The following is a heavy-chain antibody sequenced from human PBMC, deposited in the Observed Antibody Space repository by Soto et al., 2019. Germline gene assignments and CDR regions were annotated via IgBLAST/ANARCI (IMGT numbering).Heavy chain of an antibody. Sequence: GGSLRLSCAASGFTFSNYAMSWVRQAPGKGLKWVSAISGNGGNIYYADSVKGRFTISRDNSMNTLYLQMDSLRAEDTAIYYCAKFDSSSSYYGMDVWGQGTTVTVSS. J-gene: IGHJ6*02. D-gene: IGHD6-6*01. CDR1: GFTFSNYA. V-gene: IGHV3-23*01. CDR2: ISGNGGNI. CDR3: AKFDSSSSYYGMDV.